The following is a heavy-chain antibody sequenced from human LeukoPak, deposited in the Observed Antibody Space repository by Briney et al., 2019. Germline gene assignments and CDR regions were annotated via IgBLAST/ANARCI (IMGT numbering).Heavy chain of an antibody. CDR3: VGGGGGGWPIDY. J-gene: IGHJ4*02. CDR1: GGSISSGSYY. CDR2: IYTSGST. V-gene: IGHV4-61*09. Sequence: SQTLSLTCTVSGGSISSGSYYWSWIRQPAGKGLEWIGHIYTSGSTNYYPSLKSRVTISVDTSKNQFSLKLSPVTAADTAVYYCVGGGGGGWPIDYWGQGTLVTVSS. D-gene: IGHD6-19*01.